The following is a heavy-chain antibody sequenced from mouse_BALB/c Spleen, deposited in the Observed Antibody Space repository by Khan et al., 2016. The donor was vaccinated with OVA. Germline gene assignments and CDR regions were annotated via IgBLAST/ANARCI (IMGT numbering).Heavy chain of an antibody. Sequence: QVQLQQSGAELVKPGASVTLSCKTSGYTFTNYWIQWVKQRPGKGLGWIGQIFPGTGTTYTNENFKAKDTLTVDTSSRTAYKHHSSLTSEEAVVYFCTSCYFGNYEFAYWGQGTLVTVSA. CDR3: TSCYFGNYEFAY. J-gene: IGHJ3*01. D-gene: IGHD2-1*01. V-gene: IGHV1S132*01. CDR1: GYTFTNYW. CDR2: IFPGTGTT.